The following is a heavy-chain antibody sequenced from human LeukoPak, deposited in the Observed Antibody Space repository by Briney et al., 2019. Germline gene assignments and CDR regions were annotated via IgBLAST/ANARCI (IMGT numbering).Heavy chain of an antibody. CDR1: GGSISSGGYS. CDR3: ARARGYSGYDSLDAFDI. D-gene: IGHD5-12*01. V-gene: IGHV4-30-2*01. CDR2: IYHSGST. J-gene: IGHJ3*02. Sequence: SQTLSLTCAVSGGSISSGGYSWSWMRQPPGKGLEWIGYIYHSGSTYYNPSLKSRVTISVDRSKNQFSLKLSSVTAADTAVYYCARARGYSGYDSLDAFDIWGQGTMVTVSS.